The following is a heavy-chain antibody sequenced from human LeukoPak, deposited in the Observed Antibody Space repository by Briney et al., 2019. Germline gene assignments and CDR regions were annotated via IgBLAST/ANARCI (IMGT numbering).Heavy chain of an antibody. J-gene: IGHJ3*01. CDR2: TYYNSKWYT. CDR1: GDSVSTASNA. D-gene: IGHD1-20*01. CDR3: VRLNWRRKAFDV. V-gene: IGHV6-1*01. Sequence: SQTLSLTCAISGDSVSTASNAWYWIRQSPSRGLEWLGRTYYNSKWYTDYAVSVSGRTTINPDTSRNQLSLQLSFVTPEDTAVYYRVRLNWRRKAFDVWGQGTMVTVSS.